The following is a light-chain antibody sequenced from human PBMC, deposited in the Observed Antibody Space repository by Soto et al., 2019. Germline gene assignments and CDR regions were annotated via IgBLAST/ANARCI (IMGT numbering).Light chain of an antibody. J-gene: IGKJ1*01. V-gene: IGKV3-15*01. CDR3: QQYNNWPTGT. CDR1: QSVSSN. CDR2: GAS. Sequence: EIVWTQSPGTRSLSPGERATLSCRASQSVSSNYLAWYQQKPCQAPRLLIYGASTGATGIPARFSGSGSGTEFTLTISSLQSEDFAVYYCQQYNNWPTGTFGQGTKLDIK.